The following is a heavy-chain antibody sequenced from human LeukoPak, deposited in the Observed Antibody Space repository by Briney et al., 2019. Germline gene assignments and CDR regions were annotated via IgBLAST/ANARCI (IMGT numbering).Heavy chain of an antibody. CDR2: IYYSGST. D-gene: IGHD3-10*01. CDR3: ASVISSGKGAYDAFDI. CDR1: GGSISSGGYY. Sequence: SETLSLTCTVSGGSISSGGYYWSWIRQHPGKGLEWIGYIYYSGSTYYNPSLKSRVTISVDTSKNQFSLKLSSVTAADTAVYFCASVISSGKGAYDAFDIWGQGTMVTVSS. V-gene: IGHV4-31*03. J-gene: IGHJ3*02.